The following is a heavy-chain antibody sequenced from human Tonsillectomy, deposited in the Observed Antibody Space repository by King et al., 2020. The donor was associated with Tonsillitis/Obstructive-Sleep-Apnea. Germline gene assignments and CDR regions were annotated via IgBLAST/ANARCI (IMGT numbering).Heavy chain of an antibody. CDR2: IKQDGSEK. D-gene: IGHD6-13*01. CDR1: GFTFSSYW. CDR3: ASLFRQQLGHDWFDP. V-gene: IGHV3-7*01. J-gene: IGHJ5*02. Sequence: VQLVESGGGLVQPGGSLRLSCAASGFTFSSYWMSWVRQAPGKGLEWVANIKQDGSEKYYVDSVKGRFTISRDNAKNSLYLQMNSLRAADTAVYYCASLFRQQLGHDWFDPWGQGTLVTVSS.